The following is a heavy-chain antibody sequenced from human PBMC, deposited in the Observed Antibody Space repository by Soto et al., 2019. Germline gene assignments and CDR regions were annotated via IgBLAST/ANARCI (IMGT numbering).Heavy chain of an antibody. CDR2: ISYDGSNK. V-gene: IGHV3-30*18. Sequence: GGSLRLSCAASGFTFSSYGMHWVRQAPGKGLEWVAVISYDGSNKYYADSVKGRFTISRDNSKNTLYLQMNSLRAEDTAVYYCAKWPYYDSSGYSDYWGQGTLVTVSS. D-gene: IGHD3-22*01. J-gene: IGHJ4*02. CDR3: AKWPYYDSSGYSDY. CDR1: GFTFSSYG.